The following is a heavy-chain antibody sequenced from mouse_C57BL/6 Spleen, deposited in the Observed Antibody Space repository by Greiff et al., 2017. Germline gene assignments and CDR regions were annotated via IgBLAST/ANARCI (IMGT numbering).Heavy chain of an antibody. D-gene: IGHD1-1*01. CDR1: GYTFTDYE. V-gene: IGHV1-15*01. CDR2: IDPETGGT. CDR3: TKGQDYYGSTYAMDY. J-gene: IGHJ4*01. Sequence: QVQLKQSGAELVRPGASVTLSCKASGYTFTDYEMHWVKQTPVHGLEWIGAIDPETGGTAYNQKFKGKAILTADKSSSTAYMELRSLTSEDSAVYYCTKGQDYYGSTYAMDYWGQGTSVTVSS.